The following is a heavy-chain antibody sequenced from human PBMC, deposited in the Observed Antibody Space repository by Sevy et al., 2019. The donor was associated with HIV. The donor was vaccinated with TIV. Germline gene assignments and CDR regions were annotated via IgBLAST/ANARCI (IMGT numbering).Heavy chain of an antibody. CDR2: TRNKANSYTT. CDR1: GFTFSNHY. CDR3: ARVSYYYDSSPDGYFDY. J-gene: IGHJ4*02. Sequence: GGSLRLSCAASGFTFSNHYMDWVRQAPGKGLEWVGRTRNKANSYTTEYAASVKGRFTISRDDSKNSLYLQMNGLKTEDTAVYYCARVSYYYDSSPDGYFDYWGQGTLVTVSS. D-gene: IGHD3-22*01. V-gene: IGHV3-72*01.